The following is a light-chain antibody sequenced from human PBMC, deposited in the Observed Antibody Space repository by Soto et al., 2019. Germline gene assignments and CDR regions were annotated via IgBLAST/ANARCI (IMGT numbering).Light chain of an antibody. V-gene: IGKV3-20*01. CDR1: QSVDTTF. Sequence: EIVLTQSPGSLSLSPGQRATLSCRASQSVDTTFFAWYQKKPGQAPRLLIYGASRRATGIPDRFSGSGSGKVFTLIIRRLEPEDFAVYYCQQYMSSVTFGKGTKVEIK. CDR3: QQYMSSVT. CDR2: GAS. J-gene: IGKJ1*01.